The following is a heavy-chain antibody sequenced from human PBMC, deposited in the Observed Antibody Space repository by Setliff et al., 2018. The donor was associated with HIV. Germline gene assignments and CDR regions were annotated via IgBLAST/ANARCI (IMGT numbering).Heavy chain of an antibody. CDR2: INYSGST. CDR1: VGSLRSYY. V-gene: IGHV4-34*01. D-gene: IGHD3-16*01. Sequence: PSETLSLTCGVYVGSLRSYYWSWIRQSPGKGLELIGEINYSGSTNYNPSLKSRVTISIDTSKRELSLRLTSVTAADTAVYYCARHNVITYGGLLFDYYYYGMDVWGPGTTVTVSS. J-gene: IGHJ6*02. CDR3: ARHNVITYGGLLFDYYYYGMDV.